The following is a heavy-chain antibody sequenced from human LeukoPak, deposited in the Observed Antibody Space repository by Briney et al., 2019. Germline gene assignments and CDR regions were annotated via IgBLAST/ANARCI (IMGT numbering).Heavy chain of an antibody. V-gene: IGHV1-8*01. CDR2: MNPNSGNT. D-gene: IGHD3-22*01. Sequence: ASVKVSCKASGYTFTSYDINWVRQATGQGLEWMGWMNPNSGNTGYAQKLQGRVSMTADTSTSTVYMELRSLRSDDTAVYYCARDGLHRLSGYGGWFDPWGQGTLVSVSS. CDR3: ARDGLHRLSGYGGWFDP. J-gene: IGHJ5*02. CDR1: GYTFTSYD.